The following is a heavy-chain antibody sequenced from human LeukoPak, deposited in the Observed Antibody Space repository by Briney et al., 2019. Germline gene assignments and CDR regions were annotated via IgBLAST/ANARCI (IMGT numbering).Heavy chain of an antibody. V-gene: IGHV3-74*01. CDR3: ARPDTQYSSGLDGFDI. Sequence: GGSLRLSCAASGFTFSSYWMNWVRQAPGKGLLWVSLIYSDGNNRGYADSVKGRFTVSRDNAKNTLYLQMNSLRTEDTAVYYCARPDTQYSSGLDGFDIWGQGTMVTVSS. J-gene: IGHJ3*02. CDR2: IYSDGNNR. D-gene: IGHD6-19*01. CDR1: GFTFSSYW.